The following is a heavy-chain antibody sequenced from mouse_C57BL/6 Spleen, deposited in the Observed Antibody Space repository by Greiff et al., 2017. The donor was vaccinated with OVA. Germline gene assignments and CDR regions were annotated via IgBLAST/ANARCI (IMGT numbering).Heavy chain of an antibody. D-gene: IGHD3-3*01. Sequence: LQQPGAELVRPGSSVKLSCKASGYTFTSYWMHWVKQRPIQGLEWIGNIDPSDSETHYNQKFKDKATLTVDKSSSTAYMQLSSLTSEDSAVYYCARAGTHAMDYWGQGTSVTVSS. CDR2: IDPSDSET. CDR3: ARAGTHAMDY. V-gene: IGHV1-52*01. J-gene: IGHJ4*01. CDR1: GYTFTSYW.